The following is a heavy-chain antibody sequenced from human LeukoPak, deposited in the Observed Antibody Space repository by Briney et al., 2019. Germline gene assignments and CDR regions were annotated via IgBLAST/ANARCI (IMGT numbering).Heavy chain of an antibody. CDR2: IYYNGST. Sequence: SETLSLTCTVSGGSITSSIFYWDWIRQSPGKGLEWIASIYYNGSTNYNPSLKSRVTISVDTSKNQFSLKLSSVTAADTAVYYCARGMTLDYDFWSGYSRSQRSKGRFYYMDVWGKGTTVTVSS. J-gene: IGHJ6*03. CDR1: GGSITSSIFY. D-gene: IGHD3-3*01. V-gene: IGHV4-39*07. CDR3: ARGMTLDYDFWSGYSRSQRSKGRFYYMDV.